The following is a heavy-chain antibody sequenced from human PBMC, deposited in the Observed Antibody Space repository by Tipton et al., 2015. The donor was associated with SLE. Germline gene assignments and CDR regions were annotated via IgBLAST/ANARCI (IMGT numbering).Heavy chain of an antibody. D-gene: IGHD3-22*01. J-gene: IGHJ4*02. CDR1: GFTFSNFW. CDR3: ARDPTRADSDY. CDR2: IDFDGSGT. Sequence: SLRLSCSTSGFTFSNFWMHWVRQAPGKGLVWVSRIDFDGSGTTYADSVKGRLTISRDNSENSLYLQMDSLRADDTAVYYCARDPTRADSDYWGQGTLVTVSS. V-gene: IGHV3-74*01.